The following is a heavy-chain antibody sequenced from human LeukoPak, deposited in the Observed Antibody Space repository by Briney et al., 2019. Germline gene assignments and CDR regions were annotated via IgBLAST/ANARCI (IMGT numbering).Heavy chain of an antibody. D-gene: IGHD6-25*01. CDR2: INHSGST. J-gene: IGHJ5*02. CDR3: ARAWISGWFDP. CDR1: GGSFSGYY. V-gene: IGHV4-34*01. Sequence: PSETLSLTCAVYGGSFSGYYWSWISQPPGKGLEWIGEINHSGSTNCNPSLKSRVTISVDTSKNQLSLKLSSVTAADTAVYYCARAWISGWFDPWGQGTLVTVSS.